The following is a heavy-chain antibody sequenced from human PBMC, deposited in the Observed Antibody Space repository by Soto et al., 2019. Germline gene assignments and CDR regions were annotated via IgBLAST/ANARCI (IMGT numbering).Heavy chain of an antibody. CDR2: INGDGSDR. CDR1: GFSSSDYW. Sequence: GGSLRLSCIASGFSSSDYWMAWIRQVPGKGLELVAAINGDGSDRGYLESVEGRFTISRDNANNSVFLHLNTLTAEDTAVYFCTRDPSWGAFDIWGQRTMVTVS. J-gene: IGHJ3*02. D-gene: IGHD7-27*01. V-gene: IGHV3-7*01. CDR3: TRDPSWGAFDI.